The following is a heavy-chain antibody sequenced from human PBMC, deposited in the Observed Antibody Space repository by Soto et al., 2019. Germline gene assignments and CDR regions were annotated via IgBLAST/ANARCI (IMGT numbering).Heavy chain of an antibody. Sequence: SETLSLTFAVSGGSISTSDYSWSWIRQPPVRGLEWLGSIYHTGTTHYIPSLKNRLTMSLDKSKNQFSLDLTSVTAADTALYYCVRERTIFGVAPGGGVDVWGQGTTVPVSS. J-gene: IGHJ6*02. V-gene: IGHV4-30-2*01. CDR1: GGSISTSDYS. CDR3: VRERTIFGVAPGGGVDV. D-gene: IGHD3-3*01. CDR2: IYHTGTT.